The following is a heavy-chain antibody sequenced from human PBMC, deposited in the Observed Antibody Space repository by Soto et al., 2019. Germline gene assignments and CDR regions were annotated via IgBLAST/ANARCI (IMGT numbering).Heavy chain of an antibody. CDR3: ARDRVRIRPLDY. Sequence: EVQLVESGGGLVQPGGSLRLSCAASGFTFSSYEMNWVRQAPGKGLEWVSYISSSGSTIYYADSVKGRFTISRDNAKNSLYLQMNSLRAEDTAVYYCARDRVRIRPLDYWGQGTLVTVSS. V-gene: IGHV3-48*03. D-gene: IGHD1-1*01. CDR2: ISSSGSTI. CDR1: GFTFSSYE. J-gene: IGHJ4*02.